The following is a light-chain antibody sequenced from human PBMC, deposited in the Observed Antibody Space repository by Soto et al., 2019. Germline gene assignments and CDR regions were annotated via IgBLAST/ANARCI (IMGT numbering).Light chain of an antibody. J-gene: IGKJ5*01. CDR2: KVS. V-gene: IGKV2-30*01. CDR3: MQPVHWRLS. CDR1: QSPIYGDGNTY. Sequence: DAVMTQSPLSLSVTLGQPASISCRSSQSPIYGDGNTYLSWFHQRPGQSPRRLIYKVSNRDSGVPDRFSGSGAGTDVTLKISRVESEDVGVYYCMQPVHWRLSFGQGTRLEIE.